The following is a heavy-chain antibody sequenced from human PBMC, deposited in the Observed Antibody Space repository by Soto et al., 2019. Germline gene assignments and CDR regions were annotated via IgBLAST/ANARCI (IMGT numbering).Heavy chain of an antibody. J-gene: IGHJ5*01. CDR1: GDSVSNKSAA. CDR3: ARDRSPGSTSWYDC. CDR2: TYYTSRWYN. D-gene: IGHD2-2*01. V-gene: IGHV6-1*01. Sequence: QTLSVTCAISGDSVSNKSAAWNWIRQSPSRGLEWLGRTYYTSRWYNDYAVSVMGRITINPDTSRNQFSLQLNSVTPEDTAVYYCARDRSPGSTSWYDCWGQGALVTV.